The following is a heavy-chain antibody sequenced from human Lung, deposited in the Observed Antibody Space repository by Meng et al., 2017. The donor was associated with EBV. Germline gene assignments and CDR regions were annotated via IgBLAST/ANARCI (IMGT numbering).Heavy chain of an antibody. CDR2: ISYDGSNK. CDR3: ARDFEWELPGY. V-gene: IGHV3-30-3*01. Sequence: QGQRVASGGVVGQPGRSLSVSCAASGFNFSSYAMHWVRQAPGKGLEWVAVISYDGSNKYYADSVKGRFTISRDNSKNTLYLQMNSLRAEDTAVYYCARDFEWELPGYWGQGTLVTVSS. J-gene: IGHJ4*02. D-gene: IGHD1-26*01. CDR1: GFNFSSYA.